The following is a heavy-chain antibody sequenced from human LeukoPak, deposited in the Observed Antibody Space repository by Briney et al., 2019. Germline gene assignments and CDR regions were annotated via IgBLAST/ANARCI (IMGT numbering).Heavy chain of an antibody. J-gene: IGHJ4*02. V-gene: IGHV3-74*01. CDR2: INSDGSST. CDR1: GFTFSSYW. CDR3: ARSFRPCSSTSCYFSFDF. Sequence: GGSLRLSCAASGFTFSSYWMHWVRQAPGKGLVWVSRINSDGSSTDYADSVKGRFTISRDNAKNTLSLQVNSLRAEDTAAYYCARSFRPCSSTSCYFSFDFWGQGIQVAVSS. D-gene: IGHD2-2*01.